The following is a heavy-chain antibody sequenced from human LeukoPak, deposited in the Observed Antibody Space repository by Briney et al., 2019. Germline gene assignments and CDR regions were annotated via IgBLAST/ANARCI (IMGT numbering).Heavy chain of an antibody. CDR2: IKQDGSEK. CDR1: GFTFSSYW. D-gene: IGHD2-2*02. V-gene: IGHV3-7*01. Sequence: GGSLRLSCAASGFTFSSYWMSWVRQAPGKGLEWVANIKQDGSEKYYVDSVKGRFTISRDSAKNSLYLQMNSLRAEDTAVYYCARDLVPAATPYNWFDPWGQGTLVTVSS. J-gene: IGHJ5*02. CDR3: ARDLVPAATPYNWFDP.